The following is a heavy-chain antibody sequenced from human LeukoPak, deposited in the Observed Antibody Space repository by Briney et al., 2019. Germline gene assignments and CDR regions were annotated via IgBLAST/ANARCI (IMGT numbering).Heavy chain of an antibody. CDR1: GGSINSYY. J-gene: IGHJ4*02. V-gene: IGHV4-59*01. CDR3: ARGYDILTPSDY. CDR2: IYYSGST. Sequence: SETLSLTCTVSGGSINSYYWSWIRQPPGKGLEWIGYIYYSGSTNYNPSLKSRVTISVDTSKNQFSLKLSSVTAADTAVYYCARGYDILTPSDYWGQGTLVTVSS. D-gene: IGHD3-9*01.